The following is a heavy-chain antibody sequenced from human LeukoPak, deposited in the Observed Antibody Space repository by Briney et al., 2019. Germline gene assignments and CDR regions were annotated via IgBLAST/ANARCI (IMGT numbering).Heavy chain of an antibody. CDR1: GGTFSSYA. D-gene: IGHD2-15*01. CDR2: IIPIFGTA. V-gene: IGHV1-69*13. J-gene: IGHJ4*02. CDR3: ATGQVGNHIVVVVADY. Sequence: SVKVSCKASGGTFSSYAISWVRQAPGQGLEWMGGIIPIFGTANYAQKFQGRVTITADESASTAYMELSSLRSEDTAVYYCATGQVGNHIVVVVADYWGQGTLVTVSS.